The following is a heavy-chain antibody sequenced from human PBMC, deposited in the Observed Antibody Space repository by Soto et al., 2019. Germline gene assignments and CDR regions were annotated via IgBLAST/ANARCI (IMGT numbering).Heavy chain of an antibody. Sequence: GGSLRLSCAASGFSFSRHGMHWVRQAPGKGLEWVAVISYDGSNQDYADSVKGRFSISRDNSKNTVYLQMNSLRVEDSAVYYCARDRSSTYYYYGMDLWGQGTTVTVSS. CDR1: GFSFSRHG. V-gene: IGHV3-30-3*01. J-gene: IGHJ6*02. CDR2: ISYDGSNQ. CDR3: ARDRSSTYYYYGMDL. D-gene: IGHD6-19*01.